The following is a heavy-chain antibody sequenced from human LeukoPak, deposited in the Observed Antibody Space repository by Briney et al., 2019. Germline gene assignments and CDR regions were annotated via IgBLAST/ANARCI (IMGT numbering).Heavy chain of an antibody. CDR1: GFIFSNYA. V-gene: IGHV3-64*02. CDR3: ARSEDSGWYFELDFDY. J-gene: IGHJ4*02. CDR2: ISTNGGRT. D-gene: IGHD6-19*01. Sequence: GGSLRLSCAASGFIFSNYAIHWVRQAPGKGLEYVSAISTNGGRTHYADSVKGRFTISRDNSKNTVNLQMGSLRAEDMAVYYCARSEDSGWYFELDFDYWGQGTLVTVSS.